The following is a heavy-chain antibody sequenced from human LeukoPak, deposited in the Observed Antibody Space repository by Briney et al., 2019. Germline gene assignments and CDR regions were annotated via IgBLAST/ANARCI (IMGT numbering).Heavy chain of an antibody. Sequence: PSETLSLTCTVSGGSISSGGYYWSWIRQHPGKGLEWIGYIYYSGSTYYNPSLKSRVTISVDTSKNQFSLKLSSVTAADTAVYYCAGLCGGDCYSDYWGQGTLVTVSS. CDR2: IYYSGST. D-gene: IGHD2-21*02. CDR3: AGLCGGDCYSDY. V-gene: IGHV4-31*03. J-gene: IGHJ4*02. CDR1: GGSISSGGYY.